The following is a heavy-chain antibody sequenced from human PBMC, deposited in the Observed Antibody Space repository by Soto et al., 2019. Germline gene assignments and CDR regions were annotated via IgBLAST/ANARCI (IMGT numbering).Heavy chain of an antibody. CDR3: ARHPPLNSNDYGGRGCAFDI. Sequence: GESLKISCKGSGYSFTSYWISWVRQMPGKGLEWMGRIDPSDSYTNYSPSFQGHVTISADKSISTAYLQWSSLKASDTAMYYCARHPPLNSNDYGGRGCAFDIWGQGTMVTVSS. CDR1: GYSFTSYW. CDR2: IDPSDSYT. J-gene: IGHJ3*02. V-gene: IGHV5-10-1*01. D-gene: IGHD4-17*01.